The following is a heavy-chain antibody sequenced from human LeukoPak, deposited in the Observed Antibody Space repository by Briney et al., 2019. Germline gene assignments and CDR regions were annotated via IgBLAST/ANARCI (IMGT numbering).Heavy chain of an antibody. V-gene: IGHV3-33*06. J-gene: IGHJ4*02. D-gene: IGHD6-19*01. CDR1: GFTFSTYA. Sequence: QPGRSLRLSCTASGFTFSTYAMHWVRQAPGKGLEWVAVIWYDGSNKYFADSVKGRFTISRDNSKNTLYLQMNSLRVDDTAVYYCAKDARRYSGWYFFDHWGQGTLVTVSS. CDR2: IWYDGSNK. CDR3: AKDARRYSGWYFFDH.